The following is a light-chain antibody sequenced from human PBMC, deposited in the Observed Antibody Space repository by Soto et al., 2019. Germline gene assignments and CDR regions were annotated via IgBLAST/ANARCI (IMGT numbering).Light chain of an antibody. CDR2: GDS. V-gene: IGLV1-40*01. CDR3: QSYDSSLSGSVV. J-gene: IGLJ2*01. Sequence: QSVLTQPPSVSGAPGQRVTISCTGSSSNIGVDFDVHWYQQLPGTAPKLLIYGDSNRPSGVPDRFSGSKSGTSASLAITGLQAEDEADYYCQSYDSSLSGSVVFGGGTKLTVL. CDR1: SSNIGVDFD.